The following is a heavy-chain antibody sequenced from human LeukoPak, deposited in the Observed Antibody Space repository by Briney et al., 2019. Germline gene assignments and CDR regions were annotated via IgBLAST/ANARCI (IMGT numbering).Heavy chain of an antibody. D-gene: IGHD2-15*01. CDR1: GFTFSSYW. J-gene: IGHJ4*02. CDR3: AKDYCRDGNCPFPFLDS. V-gene: IGHV3-74*01. CDR2: INSDGSTT. Sequence: GGSLRLSCAASGFTFSSYWMHWVRQAPGKGLVWVSNINSDGSTTTYADSVKGRFTISRGNAENTLYLQMNSLRAEDTAVYYCAKDYCRDGNCPFPFLDSWGQGTLVTVSS.